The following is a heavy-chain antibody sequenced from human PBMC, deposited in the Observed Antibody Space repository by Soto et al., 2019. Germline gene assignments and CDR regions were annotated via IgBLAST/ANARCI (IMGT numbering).Heavy chain of an antibody. Sequence: QVQLVQSGAEVKKPGASVKVSCKASGYTFTSYSISWVRQAPGQGLEWMGWISAYNGNTNYAQKLQGRVTMTTDTSTSTAYMELRSLRSDDTAVYYCARDSPFRCSSTSCPHRANWFDPWGQGTLVTVSS. D-gene: IGHD2-2*01. CDR1: GYTFTSYS. V-gene: IGHV1-18*01. CDR3: ARDSPFRCSSTSCPHRANWFDP. CDR2: ISAYNGNT. J-gene: IGHJ5*02.